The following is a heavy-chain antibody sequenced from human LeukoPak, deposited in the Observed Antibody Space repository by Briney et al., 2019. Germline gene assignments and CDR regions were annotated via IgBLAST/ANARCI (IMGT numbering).Heavy chain of an antibody. CDR2: IHYSGST. CDR1: GGSISSYY. J-gene: IGHJ5*02. D-gene: IGHD3-9*01. V-gene: IGHV4-59*08. Sequence: SETLSLTCTVSGGSISSYYWGWIRQPPGKGLEWIGYIHYSGSTNYNRSLKSRVTISVDTSKNQFSLKLSSVTAADTAVYYCARGRYFDWLSPADPWPQGTLVTVSS. CDR3: ARGRYFDWLSPADP.